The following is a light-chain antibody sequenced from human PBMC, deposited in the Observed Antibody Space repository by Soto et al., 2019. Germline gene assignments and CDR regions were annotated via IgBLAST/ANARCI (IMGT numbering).Light chain of an antibody. V-gene: IGLV2-14*01. J-gene: IGLJ1*01. CDR1: SSDIGGYNS. CDR3: SSYTSRSTYV. Sequence: QSVLTQPASVSGSPGQSIAISCTGTSSDIGGYNSVSWYQQHPGKAPKLMIYNVSNRPSGVSDRSSGSKSGNTASLTISGLQAEDEADYYCSSYTSRSTYVFGTGTKVTVL. CDR2: NVS.